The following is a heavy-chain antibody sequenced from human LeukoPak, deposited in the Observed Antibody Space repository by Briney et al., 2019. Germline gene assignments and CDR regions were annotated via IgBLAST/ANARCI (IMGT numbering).Heavy chain of an antibody. D-gene: IGHD3-10*01. Sequence: PGGSLRLSCAASGFTFSSYGMHWVRQAPGKGLEWVAGIWYDGSITYYADSVKGRFTISKDNSKNTLYLQMNSLRAEDTAVYYCARGTQLWFGELGLFDPWGRGTLVNGSS. J-gene: IGHJ5*02. CDR2: IWYDGSIT. CDR3: ARGTQLWFGELGLFDP. V-gene: IGHV3-33*01. CDR1: GFTFSSYG.